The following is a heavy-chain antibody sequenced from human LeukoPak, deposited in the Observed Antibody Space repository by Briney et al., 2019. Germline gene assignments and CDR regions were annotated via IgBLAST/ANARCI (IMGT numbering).Heavy chain of an antibody. CDR1: GLTFSNAW. Sequence: GGSLRLSCAASGLTFSNAWMSWVRQAPGKGLEWVGRLKSKSDGGTTDYAAPVRGRFTISRDDSENTLYLQMNSLKTEDTAVYYCATDLGYSYGTGYDWGQGTLVTVSS. CDR3: ATDLGYSYGTGYD. CDR2: LKSKSDGGTT. J-gene: IGHJ4*02. V-gene: IGHV3-15*01. D-gene: IGHD5-18*01.